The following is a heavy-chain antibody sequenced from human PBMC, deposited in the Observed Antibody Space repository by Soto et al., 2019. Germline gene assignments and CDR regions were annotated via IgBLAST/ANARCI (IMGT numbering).Heavy chain of an antibody. CDR3: ARSPDSSGYYPRWYYYGMDV. Sequence: SETLSLTCTVSGGSISSSNWRSWVRQPPGKGREWIGEIYHSGSTNYNPSLKSRVTIPVDKSKNQFSLKLSSVTAADTAVYYCARSPDSSGYYPRWYYYGMDVWGQGTTVTVSS. D-gene: IGHD3-22*01. V-gene: IGHV4-4*02. CDR2: IYHSGST. CDR1: GGSISSSNW. J-gene: IGHJ6*02.